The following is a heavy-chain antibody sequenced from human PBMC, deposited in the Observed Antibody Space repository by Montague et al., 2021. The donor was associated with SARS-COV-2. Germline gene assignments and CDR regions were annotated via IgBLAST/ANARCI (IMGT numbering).Heavy chain of an antibody. CDR1: GCTNSSSIYY. J-gene: IGHJ4*02. CDR3: ARIRDIVVVPAAFGY. CDR2: IYNNGST. Sequence: SETLSLTCTVSGCTNSSSIYYRGCFRQPPGKSLAWIGSIYNNGSTYYNPSLKSRVTISLNTSKNQFSLKLSSVTASDTAVYYCARIRDIVVVPAAFGYWGQLSLVTVSS. D-gene: IGHD2-2*01. V-gene: IGHV4-39*01.